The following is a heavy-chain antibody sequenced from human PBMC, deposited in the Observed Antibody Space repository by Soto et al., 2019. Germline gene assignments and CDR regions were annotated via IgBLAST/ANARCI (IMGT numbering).Heavy chain of an antibody. J-gene: IGHJ6*03. D-gene: IGHD1-7*01. V-gene: IGHV3-33*01. CDR1: GFTFSSYG. Sequence: QVQLVESGGGVVQPGRSLRLSCAASGFTFSSYGMHWVRQAPGKGLEWVAVIWYDGSNKYYADSVKGRFTISRDNSKNTLYLQMNSLRAEDTAVYYCARDGAGTTYYYYMDVWGKGTMVTVSS. CDR2: IWYDGSNK. CDR3: ARDGAGTTYYYYMDV.